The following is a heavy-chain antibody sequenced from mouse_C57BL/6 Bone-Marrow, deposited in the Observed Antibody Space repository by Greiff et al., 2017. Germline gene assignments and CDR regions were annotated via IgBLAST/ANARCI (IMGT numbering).Heavy chain of an antibody. D-gene: IGHD1-2*01. J-gene: IGHJ4*01. CDR1: GFTFSSYA. CDR3: ARDEGDVSYYYAMDY. CDR2: ISDGGSYT. V-gene: IGHV5-4*01. Sequence: EVTLMESGGGLVKPGGSLKLSCAASGFTFSSYAMSWVRQTPEKRLEWVATISDGGSYTYYPDNVKGRFTISRDNAKNNLYLQMSHLKSEDTAMXYCARDEGDVSYYYAMDYWGQGTSVTVSS.